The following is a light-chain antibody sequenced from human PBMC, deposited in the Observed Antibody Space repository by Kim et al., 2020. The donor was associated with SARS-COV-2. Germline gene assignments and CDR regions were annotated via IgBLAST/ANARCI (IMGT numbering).Light chain of an antibody. V-gene: IGKV2-30*02. CDR1: QSLVHSDGNTY. CDR3: MQGTHWPRT. Sequence: DVVMTQSPLSLPVTLGQPASISCRSSQSLVHSDGNTYLNWFPQRPGQSPRRLIYKVSNRDSGVPDRFSGSGSGTDFTLKISRVEAEDVGVYYCMQGTHWPRTFGQGTKVDIK. CDR2: KVS. J-gene: IGKJ1*01.